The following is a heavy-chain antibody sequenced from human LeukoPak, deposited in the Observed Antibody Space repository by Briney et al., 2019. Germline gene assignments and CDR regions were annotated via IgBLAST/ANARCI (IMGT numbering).Heavy chain of an antibody. D-gene: IGHD3-10*01. CDR1: GFTFGSYT. V-gene: IGHV3-21*01. Sequence: GGSLRLSCAGSGFTFGSYTMNWVRQAPGKGLEWVLSISPTGASTWNADSVEGRFTISRDNAKNSVYLQMNSLRAEDTAIYFCGRDFVGESGAGGPWGQGVLITVSS. CDR2: ISPTGAST. CDR3: GRDFVGESGAGGP. J-gene: IGHJ5*02.